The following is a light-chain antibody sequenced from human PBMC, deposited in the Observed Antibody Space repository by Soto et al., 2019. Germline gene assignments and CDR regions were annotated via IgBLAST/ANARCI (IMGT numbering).Light chain of an antibody. CDR2: DAS. J-gene: IGKJ4*01. CDR1: QSIRSNY. CDR3: QQYYRWPLT. V-gene: IGKV3-20*01. Sequence: EIVLTQSPGTLSLSPGERATLSCRASQSIRSNYLAWYQQKPGQAPRLLIFDASSRATGIPGKFSGSGSGTDFTLTISRLDPEDFAAYYCQQYYRWPLTFGGGTKVDIK.